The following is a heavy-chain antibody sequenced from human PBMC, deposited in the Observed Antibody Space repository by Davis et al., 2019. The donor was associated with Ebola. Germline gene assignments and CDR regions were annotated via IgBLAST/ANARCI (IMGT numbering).Heavy chain of an antibody. J-gene: IGHJ4*02. Sequence: MPGGSLRLSCTVSGTSIRPYYWSWIRQPPGKGLEWIGYIYYSGSTNYNPSLKSRVTISVDTSKNQFSLKLSSVTAADTAVYYCASPEVWGQGTLVTVSS. CDR2: IYYSGST. CDR1: GTSIRPYY. V-gene: IGHV4-59*08. CDR3: ASPEV.